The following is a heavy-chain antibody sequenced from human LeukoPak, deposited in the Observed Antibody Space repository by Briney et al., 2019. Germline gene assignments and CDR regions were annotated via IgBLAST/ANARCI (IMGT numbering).Heavy chain of an antibody. D-gene: IGHD6-19*01. CDR3: ARELEIAVAGTLGY. V-gene: IGHV4-59*01. CDR2: IYYSGST. J-gene: IGHJ4*02. CDR1: GGSISSYY. Sequence: PSETLSLTCTVSGGSISSYYWSWIRQPPGKGLEWIGYIYYSGSTNYNPSLKSRVTISVDTSKNQFSLKLSSVTAADTAVYYCARELEIAVAGTLGYWGQGTLVTVSS.